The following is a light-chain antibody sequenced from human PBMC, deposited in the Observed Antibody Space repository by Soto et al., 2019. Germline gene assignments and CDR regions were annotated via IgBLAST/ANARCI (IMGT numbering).Light chain of an antibody. CDR2: AAS. CDR3: QQSYNTFS. CDR1: QSISIY. Sequence: DIQLAQSPSSLSASVGDRVTITCRASQSISIYLNWYQHKPVKAPKLLISAASSLQSGVPSRFSGSGSETDFTLTISSLQPEDFATYYCQQSYNTFSFGQGTKVEIK. V-gene: IGKV1-39*01. J-gene: IGKJ1*01.